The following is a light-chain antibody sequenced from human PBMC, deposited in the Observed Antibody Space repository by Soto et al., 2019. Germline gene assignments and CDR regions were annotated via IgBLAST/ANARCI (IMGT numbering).Light chain of an antibody. CDR1: QGISSD. J-gene: IGKJ5*01. CDR3: QQLNSYPPT. Sequence: SHLPQSPSFLSASVGDRVTITCRASQGISSDLAWYQQKPGKAPKLLIYAASTLQSGVPSRFSGSGSGTEFTLTISSLQPEDFATYYCQQLNSYPPTFGQGTRLEIK. V-gene: IGKV1-9*01. CDR2: AAS.